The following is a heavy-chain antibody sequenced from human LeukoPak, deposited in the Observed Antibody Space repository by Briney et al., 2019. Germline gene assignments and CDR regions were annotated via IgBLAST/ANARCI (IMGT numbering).Heavy chain of an antibody. CDR3: ARANYYDNSGYSRGAFDI. CDR2: INHSGST. Sequence: SETLSLTCAVYGGSFSGYYWSWIRQPPGKGLEWIGGINHSGSTNYNPSLKSRVTISVDTSKNQFSLKLSSVTAADTALYYCARANYYDNSGYSRGAFDIWGQGTMVTVSS. D-gene: IGHD3-22*01. CDR1: GGSFSGYY. V-gene: IGHV4-34*01. J-gene: IGHJ3*02.